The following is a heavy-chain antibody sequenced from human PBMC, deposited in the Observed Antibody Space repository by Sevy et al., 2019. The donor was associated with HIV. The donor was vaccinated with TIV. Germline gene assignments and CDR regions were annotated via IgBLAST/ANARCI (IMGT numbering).Heavy chain of an antibody. CDR2: IYWNDEQ. CDR1: GFSLSTSGVG. J-gene: IGHJ1*01. V-gene: IGHV2-5*01. CDR3: ADRGGAHYYDSSGYYTRAEYFEH. Sequence: SGPTLVKPTQTLTLTCTFSGFSLSTSGVGVGWIRQPPGKALEWLAVIYWNDEQRYSPSLKSRLTITKDTSKNQVVLTMTSMDPVETATYYCADRGGAHYYDSSGYYTRAEYFEHWGQGTLVTVSS. D-gene: IGHD3-22*01.